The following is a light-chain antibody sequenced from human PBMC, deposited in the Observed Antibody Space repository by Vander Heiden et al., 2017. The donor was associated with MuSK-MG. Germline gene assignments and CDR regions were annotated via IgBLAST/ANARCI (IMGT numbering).Light chain of an antibody. CDR3: QQTYITRRT. CDR2: AAS. V-gene: IGKV1-39*01. Sequence: DIQMTQSPSSLSAYVGDRVTITCRASQSISSFLNWYQQKPGKAPKLLIYAASSLPGGVPSKFSGSGSGTEFTLTIISLQPEDLATYYCQQTYITRRTFGQGTRVEIK. CDR1: QSISSF. J-gene: IGKJ1*01.